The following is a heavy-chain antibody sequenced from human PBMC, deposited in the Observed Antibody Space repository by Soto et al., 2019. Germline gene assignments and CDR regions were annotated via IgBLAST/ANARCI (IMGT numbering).Heavy chain of an antibody. V-gene: IGHV5-51*01. J-gene: IGHJ4*02. CDR3: ARRILCTNGVCYDYFDY. D-gene: IGHD2-8*01. CDR1: GYSFTSYW. Sequence: PGESLKISCKGSGYSFTSYWIGWVRQMPGKGLEWMGIIYPGDSDTRYSPSFQGQVTISADKSISTAYLQWSSLKASDTAMYYCARRILCTNGVCYDYFDYWGQGTLVTVSS. CDR2: IYPGDSDT.